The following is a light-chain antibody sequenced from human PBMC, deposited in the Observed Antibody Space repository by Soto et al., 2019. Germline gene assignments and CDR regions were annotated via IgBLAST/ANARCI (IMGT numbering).Light chain of an antibody. CDR3: QQYYTTPFT. Sequence: DIVVTQSPDSLAVSLGERATINCRSSQSVLYSSNNKNYLAWFQQKPGQPPKLLIYWASTRESGVPDRFSGSGSGTDFTLTISSLQADDVAVYYCQQYYTTPFTFGPGTKVDFK. CDR1: QSVLYSSNNKNY. CDR2: WAS. V-gene: IGKV4-1*01. J-gene: IGKJ3*01.